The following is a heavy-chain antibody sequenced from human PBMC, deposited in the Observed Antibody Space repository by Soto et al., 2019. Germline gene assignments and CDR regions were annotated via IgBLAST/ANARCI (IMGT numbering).Heavy chain of an antibody. Sequence: GESLKISCKGSGYSFTSYWIGWVRQMPGKGLEWMGIIYPGDSDTRYSPSFQGQVTISADKSISTAYLQWSSLKASDTAMYYCARSGGPYYYDSSGSLDSKWFDPWGQGTLVTVSS. V-gene: IGHV5-51*01. CDR2: IYPGDSDT. J-gene: IGHJ5*02. CDR3: ARSGGPYYYDSSGSLDSKWFDP. D-gene: IGHD3-22*01. CDR1: GYSFTSYW.